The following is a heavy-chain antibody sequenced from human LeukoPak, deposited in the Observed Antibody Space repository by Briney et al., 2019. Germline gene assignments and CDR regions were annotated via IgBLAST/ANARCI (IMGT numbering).Heavy chain of an antibody. D-gene: IGHD2-2*01. CDR1: GGSFSGYY. V-gene: IGHV4-34*01. CDR2: INHSGST. Sequence: SETLSLTCAVYGGSFSGYYWSWIRQPPGKGLEWIGEINHSGSTNYNPSLKSRVTISVDTSKNQFSLKLSSVTAADTAVYYCAREPIVVVPAAVPFDYWGQGTLVTVSS. CDR3: AREPIVVVPAAVPFDY. J-gene: IGHJ4*02.